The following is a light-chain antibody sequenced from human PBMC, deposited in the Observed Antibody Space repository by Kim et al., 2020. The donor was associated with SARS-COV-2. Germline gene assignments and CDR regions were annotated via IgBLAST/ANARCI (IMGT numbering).Light chain of an antibody. V-gene: IGLV3-19*01. Sequence: LGQALRLTCQGDSIKNFYSAWYQQRPGQAPPLVLYGKSNRPSGMPDRFSGSASGNTASLTITGAQAGDEADYYCTSRDSSVDHVVFGGGTKGTFL. CDR2: GKS. CDR1: SIKNFY. CDR3: TSRDSSVDHVV. J-gene: IGLJ2*01.